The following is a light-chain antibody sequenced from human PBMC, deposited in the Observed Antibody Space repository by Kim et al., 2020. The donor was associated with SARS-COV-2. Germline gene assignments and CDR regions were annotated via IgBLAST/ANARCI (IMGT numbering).Light chain of an antibody. CDR1: KLGDKY. CDR3: QAWDSSVV. CDR2: QDS. V-gene: IGLV3-1*01. Sequence: SVAPGPTASITCSGDKLGDKYVCWYQQKPGQSPVLVIYQDSKRPSGIPERFSGSNSGNTATLTISGTQAMDEADYYCQAWDSSVVFGGGTQLTVL. J-gene: IGLJ2*01.